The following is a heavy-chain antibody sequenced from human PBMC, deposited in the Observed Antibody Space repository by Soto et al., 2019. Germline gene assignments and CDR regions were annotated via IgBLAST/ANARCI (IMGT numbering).Heavy chain of an antibody. CDR3: ARAKYCSGGSCYYFDY. J-gene: IGHJ4*02. D-gene: IGHD2-15*01. CDR1: VGTLSSYA. Sequence: GASVKVSCKASVGTLSSYASSWVRQATGQGLEWMGGIIPIFGTANYAQKFQGRVTITADESTSTAYMELSSLRSEDTAVYYCARAKYCSGGSCYYFDYWGQGTLVTV. CDR2: IIPIFGTA. V-gene: IGHV1-69*13.